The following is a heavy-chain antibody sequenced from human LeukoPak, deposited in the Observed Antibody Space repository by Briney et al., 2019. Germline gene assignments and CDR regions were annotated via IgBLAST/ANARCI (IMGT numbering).Heavy chain of an antibody. D-gene: IGHD6-19*01. Sequence: GGSLRLSCAATGFIFSSYAMSWVRQAPGKGLEWVSAISGSGGSTYYADSVKGRFTISRDNSKNTLYLQMNSLRAEDTAVYYCAKANSSGWYRLWYFDYWGQGTLVTVSS. CDR3: AKANSSGWYRLWYFDY. CDR2: ISGSGGST. V-gene: IGHV3-23*01. J-gene: IGHJ4*02. CDR1: GFIFSSYA.